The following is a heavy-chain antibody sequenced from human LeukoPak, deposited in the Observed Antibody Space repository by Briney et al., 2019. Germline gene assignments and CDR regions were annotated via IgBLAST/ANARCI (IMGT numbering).Heavy chain of an antibody. V-gene: IGHV1-2*02. Sequence: GASVKVSCKASGYTFTDYYLQWVRQAPGQGLEWMGWINPNSGGTNSAQKFQGRVTMTRDTSVSIAYMELSRLRSDDTAVYYCARDHCTSSGCYEYYYYGLDVWGQGTTVTVSS. J-gene: IGHJ6*02. CDR1: GYTFTDYY. D-gene: IGHD2-2*01. CDR2: INPNSGGT. CDR3: ARDHCTSSGCYEYYYYGLDV.